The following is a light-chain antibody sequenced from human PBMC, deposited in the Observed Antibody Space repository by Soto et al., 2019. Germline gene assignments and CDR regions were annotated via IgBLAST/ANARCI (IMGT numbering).Light chain of an antibody. CDR2: GNI. V-gene: IGLV1-40*01. J-gene: IGLJ2*01. Sequence: QSVLTQPPSVSGAPGQRVTISCTGSSSNIGAGHDVHWYQQLPGTAPKLLIYGNINRPSGVPDRFSGSKSGTSASLAITGLQAEDEADFYCQSYDSSLSGSVFGGGTKLTV. CDR1: SSNIGAGHD. CDR3: QSYDSSLSGSV.